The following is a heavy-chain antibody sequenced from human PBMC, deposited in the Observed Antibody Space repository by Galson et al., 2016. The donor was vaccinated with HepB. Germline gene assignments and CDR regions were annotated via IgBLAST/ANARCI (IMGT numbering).Heavy chain of an antibody. CDR3: TKDVPAAACTSFH. Sequence: SLRLSCAASGFTFSSYALSWVRQAPGKGLEWVSGISGSGGSTHYADSVKGRFTISRDNSKKTLFLQMDSLRVEDTASYYCTKDVPAAACTSFHWGQGTLVTVSA. CDR2: ISGSGGST. J-gene: IGHJ4*02. V-gene: IGHV3-23*01. CDR1: GFTFSSYA. D-gene: IGHD6-13*01.